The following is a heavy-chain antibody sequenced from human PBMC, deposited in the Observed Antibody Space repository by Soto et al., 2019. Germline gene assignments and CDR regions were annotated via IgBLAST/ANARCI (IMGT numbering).Heavy chain of an antibody. CDR1: GFTFSSYE. Sequence: PVGSLILSCAASGFTFSSYEMNWVRQAPGKGLEWVSYISSSGSTIYYADSVKGRFTISRDNAKNSLYLQMNSLRAEDTAVYYCARDRSGIAARRNYYGMDVWGQGTTVTVSS. V-gene: IGHV3-48*03. J-gene: IGHJ6*02. CDR3: ARDRSGIAARRNYYGMDV. D-gene: IGHD6-6*01. CDR2: ISSSGSTI.